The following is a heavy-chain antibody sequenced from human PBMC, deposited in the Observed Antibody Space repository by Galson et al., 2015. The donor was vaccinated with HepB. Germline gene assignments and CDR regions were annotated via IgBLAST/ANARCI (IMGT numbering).Heavy chain of an antibody. CDR3: TTDLLGYYYGSGSYLNAFDI. V-gene: IGHV3-15*01. CDR1: GFTFSNAW. J-gene: IGHJ3*02. D-gene: IGHD3-10*01. CDR2: IKSKTDGGTT. Sequence: SLRLSCAASGFTFSNAWMSWVRQAPGKGLEWVGRIKSKTDGGTTDYAAPVKGRFTISRDDSKNTLYLQMNSLKTEDTAVYYCTTDLLGYYYGSGSYLNAFDIWGQGTMVTVSS.